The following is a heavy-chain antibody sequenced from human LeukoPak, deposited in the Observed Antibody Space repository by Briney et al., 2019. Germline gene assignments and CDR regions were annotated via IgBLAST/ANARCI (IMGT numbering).Heavy chain of an antibody. Sequence: GGSLRLSCAASGFTFRSYSMNWVRQAPGKGLEWVSSLSSSSSYIYYADSVKGRFTISRDNAKNSLYLQVNSLRAEDTAVYYCARAVAGTGAFDIWGQGTMVTVSS. CDR3: ARAVAGTGAFDI. D-gene: IGHD6-19*01. CDR2: LSSSSSYI. V-gene: IGHV3-21*01. CDR1: GFTFRSYS. J-gene: IGHJ3*02.